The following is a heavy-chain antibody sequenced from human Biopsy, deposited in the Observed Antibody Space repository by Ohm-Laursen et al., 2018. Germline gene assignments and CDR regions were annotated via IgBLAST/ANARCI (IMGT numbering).Heavy chain of an antibody. Sequence: SETLSLPCTVSGDSISTYYWSWIRQPPGKGLQWIGYIYYTGNTDYNPSLQSRVTISVDTSKNHFSLRLRSMTPADTAMYYCARDRGYYSDRTVPGYFDLWGRGTLVTVSS. V-gene: IGHV4-59*01. CDR1: GDSISTYY. CDR2: IYYTGNT. CDR3: ARDRGYYSDRTVPGYFDL. J-gene: IGHJ2*01. D-gene: IGHD3-22*01.